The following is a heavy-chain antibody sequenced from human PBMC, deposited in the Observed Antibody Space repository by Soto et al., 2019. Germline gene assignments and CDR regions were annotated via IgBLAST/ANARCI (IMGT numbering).Heavy chain of an antibody. J-gene: IGHJ6*03. CDR3: ARRAYDILAYYYMDV. Sequence: SETLSLTCTVSGGSISSYYWSWIRQPPGKGLEWIGYIYYSGSTNYNPSLKSRVTISVDTPKNQFSLKLSSVTAADTAVYYCARRAYDILAYYYMDVWGKGTTVTVSS. CDR1: GGSISSYY. V-gene: IGHV4-59*08. D-gene: IGHD3-9*01. CDR2: IYYSGST.